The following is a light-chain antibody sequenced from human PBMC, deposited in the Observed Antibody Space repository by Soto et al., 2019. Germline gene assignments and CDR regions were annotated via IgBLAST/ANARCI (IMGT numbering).Light chain of an antibody. J-gene: IGLJ1*01. CDR3: ISYAGSNLLYV. Sequence: QSALTQPPSASGSPGQSVTISCTGTSSDVGGYNYVSWYQQHPGKAPKLMIYEVSKRPSGVPDRFSGSKSGNTASLTVSGLQAEDEDDYYCISYAGSNLLYVFGTGTKLTVL. CDR1: SSDVGGYNY. CDR2: EVS. V-gene: IGLV2-8*01.